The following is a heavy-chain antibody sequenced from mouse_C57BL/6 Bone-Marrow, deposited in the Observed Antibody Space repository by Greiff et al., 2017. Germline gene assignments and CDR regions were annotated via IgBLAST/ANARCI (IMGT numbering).Heavy chain of an antibody. J-gene: IGHJ4*01. CDR3: ARQLLLRSSDY. D-gene: IGHD1-1*01. V-gene: IGHV5-6*01. CDR1: GFTFSSYG. CDR2: ISSGGSYT. Sequence: EVKVVESGGDLVKPGGSLKLSCAASGFTFSSYGMSWVRQTPDKRLEWVATISSGGSYTYYPDSVKGRFTISRDNAKNTLYLQMSSLKSEDTAMYYCARQLLLRSSDYWGQGTSVTVSS.